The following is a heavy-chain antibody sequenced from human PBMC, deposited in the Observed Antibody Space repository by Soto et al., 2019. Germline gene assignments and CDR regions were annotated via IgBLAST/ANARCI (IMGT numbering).Heavy chain of an antibody. J-gene: IGHJ4*02. CDR3: ARDGVGATAFWGYLDY. D-gene: IGHD7-27*01. CDR2: IRYDGSNI. V-gene: IGHV3-33*01. Sequence: QVQQVESGGGVVQPGRSLRLSCVASGFTFSGYGRHWVRQAPGKGLEWVAIIRYDGSNIYYADSVRGRFAISRDNSKNTLFLQMDSLGAEDTAVYYCARDGVGATAFWGYLDYWGQRALVTVSS. CDR1: GFTFSGYG.